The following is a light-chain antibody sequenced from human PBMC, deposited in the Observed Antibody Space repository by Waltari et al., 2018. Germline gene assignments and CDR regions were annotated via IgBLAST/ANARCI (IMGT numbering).Light chain of an antibody. CDR3: QQRSNSFT. V-gene: IGKV3-11*01. J-gene: IGKJ3*01. Sequence: EIVLRQSPATLSLSPGERATLSCKASRSISPYLAWYQQRPGQAPRLLIYDTSPRAPGIPARFSGSGSVTDFTLTISSLEPEDFAVYYCQQRSNSFTFGPGTRVDI. CDR1: RSISPY. CDR2: DTS.